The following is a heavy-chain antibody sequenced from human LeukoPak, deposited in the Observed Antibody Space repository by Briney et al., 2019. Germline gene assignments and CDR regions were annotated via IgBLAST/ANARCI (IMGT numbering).Heavy chain of an antibody. CDR1: GGSMTSFY. D-gene: IGHD6-13*01. V-gene: IGHV4-59*12. Sequence: SETLSLTCTVSGGSMTSFYWSWIRQPPGKGLEWIAYVYYTGRTDYNPSLKSRVTMSVDTSKNQFSLKLSSVTAADTAVYYCARSLYSSSWYRYYYYGMDVRGQGTTVTVSS. J-gene: IGHJ6*02. CDR3: ARSLYSSSWYRYYYYGMDV. CDR2: VYYTGRT.